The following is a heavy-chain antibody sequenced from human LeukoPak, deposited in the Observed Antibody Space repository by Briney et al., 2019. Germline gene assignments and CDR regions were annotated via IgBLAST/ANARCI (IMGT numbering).Heavy chain of an antibody. J-gene: IGHJ5*02. Sequence: GGSLRLSCAVSGLTVSNNYMNWVRQAPGKGLEWVSLIYSDGNTYYADSVKGRFTISRDSSKNTLYLQMNSLRAEDTAAYYCAREEMGGTTRSGALTWGQGTLVTVSS. CDR1: GLTVSNNY. D-gene: IGHD1-14*01. V-gene: IGHV3-53*01. CDR2: IYSDGNT. CDR3: AREEMGGTTRSGALT.